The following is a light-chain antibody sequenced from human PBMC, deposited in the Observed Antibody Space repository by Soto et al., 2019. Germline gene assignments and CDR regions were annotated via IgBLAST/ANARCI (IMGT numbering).Light chain of an antibody. CDR1: SSDVGAYNY. CDR3: CSYTSSSTYV. CDR2: DVS. Sequence: QSVLTQPASVSGSHVQSITISCTGTSSDVGAYNYVSWFQQYPGKAPKLMIYDVSNRPSGVSNRFSGSKSGNTASLTISGLQAEDEADYYCCSYTSSSTYVFGTGTKVT. J-gene: IGLJ1*01. V-gene: IGLV2-14*01.